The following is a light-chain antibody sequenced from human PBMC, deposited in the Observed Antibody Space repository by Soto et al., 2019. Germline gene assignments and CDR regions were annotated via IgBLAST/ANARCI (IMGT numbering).Light chain of an antibody. V-gene: IGKV3-15*01. CDR2: VAS. CDR1: QRVTSN. J-gene: IGKJ4*01. CDR3: QHYNSWPLT. Sequence: EIVMTHSPASLSMSPWERATLSCRASQRVTSNIAWYHQKPGHIPSSLIFVASTRATGIPARFSGSGSGTEFTLTISSLQSEVFAVYYCQHYNSWPLTFGGGTKVDIK.